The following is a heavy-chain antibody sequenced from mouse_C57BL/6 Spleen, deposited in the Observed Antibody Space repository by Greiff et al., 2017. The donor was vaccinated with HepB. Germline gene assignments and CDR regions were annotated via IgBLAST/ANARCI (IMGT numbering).Heavy chain of an antibody. Sequence: EVKLMESGGGLVKPGGSLKLSCAASGFTFSSYAMSWVRQTPEKRLEWVATISDGGSYTYYPDNVKGRFTISRDNAKNNLYLQMSHLKSEDTAMYYCARDDWDVRYFDVWGTGTTVTVSS. D-gene: IGHD4-1*01. V-gene: IGHV5-4*01. J-gene: IGHJ1*03. CDR2: ISDGGSYT. CDR3: ARDDWDVRYFDV. CDR1: GFTFSSYA.